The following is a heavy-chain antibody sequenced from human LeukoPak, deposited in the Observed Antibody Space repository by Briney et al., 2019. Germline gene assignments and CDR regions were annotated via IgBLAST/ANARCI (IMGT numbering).Heavy chain of an antibody. V-gene: IGHV4-4*02. Sequence: PSGTLSLTCAVSGDSISSSHWWSWVRQPPGKGLVWIGEIYHSGSTNYNPSLKSRVTISVDKSKNQFSLKLTSVTAADTARYYCARKAADGPARPFDPWGQGTLVTVSS. CDR3: ARKAADGPARPFDP. D-gene: IGHD6-13*01. CDR1: GDSISSSHW. CDR2: IYHSGST. J-gene: IGHJ5*02.